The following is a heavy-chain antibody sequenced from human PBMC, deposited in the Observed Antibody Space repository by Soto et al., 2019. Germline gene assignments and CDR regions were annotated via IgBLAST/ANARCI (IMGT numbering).Heavy chain of an antibody. Sequence: QVQLVQSGAEVKKPGSSVKVSCKASGGTFSSYAISWVRQAPGQGLEWMGGIIPIFATANYAQKFQGRVTITADESTSTAYMELSSLRSEDTAVYYCARGGGIVVVPAAIRYYYGMDVWGQGTTVTVSS. CDR2: IIPIFATA. D-gene: IGHD2-2*01. V-gene: IGHV1-69*01. CDR3: ARGGGIVVVPAAIRYYYGMDV. CDR1: GGTFSSYA. J-gene: IGHJ6*02.